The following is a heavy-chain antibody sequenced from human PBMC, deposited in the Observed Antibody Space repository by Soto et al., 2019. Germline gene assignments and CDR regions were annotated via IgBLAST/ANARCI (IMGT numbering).Heavy chain of an antibody. D-gene: IGHD2-15*01. V-gene: IGHV3-53*04. CDR1: GFTVSSNY. J-gene: IGHJ4*02. CDR2: IYSGGST. Sequence: EVQLVESGGGLVQPGGSLRLSCAASGFTVSSNYMSWVRQAPGKGLEWVSVIYSGGSTYYADSVKGRFTISRHNSKNTLYLQMNSLRAEDTAVYYCARDCSGGSCYSDYWGQGTLVTVSS. CDR3: ARDCSGGSCYSDY.